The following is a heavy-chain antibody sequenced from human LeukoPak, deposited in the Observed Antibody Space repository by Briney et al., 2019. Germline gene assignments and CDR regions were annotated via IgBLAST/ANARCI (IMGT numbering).Heavy chain of an antibody. CDR2: INPNSGGT. CDR1: GYTFTGYY. CDR3: ARDEGDELMVCAIGRVTYFDY. Sequence: ASVKVSFKASGYTFTGYYMHWVRQAPGQGLEWMGWINPNSGGTNYAQKFQGRVTMTRDTSISTAYMELSRLRSDDTAVYYCARDEGDELMVCAIGRVTYFDYWGQGTLVTVSS. V-gene: IGHV1-2*02. D-gene: IGHD2-8*01. J-gene: IGHJ4*02.